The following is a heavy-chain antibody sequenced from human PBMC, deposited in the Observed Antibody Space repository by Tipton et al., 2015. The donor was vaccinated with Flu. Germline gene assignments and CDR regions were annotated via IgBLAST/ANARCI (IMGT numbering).Heavy chain of an antibody. D-gene: IGHD3-22*01. Sequence: TLSLTCTVSGGSISSYYWSWIRQPPGKGLEWIGCIYYSGSTNYNPSLKSRVTISVDTSKNQFSLKLSSVTAADTAVYYCARDGYYDSSGYNSYYYYMDVWGKGTTVTVSS. CDR1: GGSISSYY. V-gene: IGHV4-59*01. J-gene: IGHJ6*03. CDR3: ARDGYYDSSGYNSYYYYMDV. CDR2: IYYSGST.